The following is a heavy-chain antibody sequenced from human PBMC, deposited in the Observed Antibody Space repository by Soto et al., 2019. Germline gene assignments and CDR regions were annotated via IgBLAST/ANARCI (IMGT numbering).Heavy chain of an antibody. CDR3: ARAGVATISHGNNWFDP. CDR2: IYYSGST. Sequence: QVQLQESGPGLVKPSQTLSLTCTVSGGSISSGDYYWSWIRQPPGKGLEWIGYIYYSGSTYYNPSIKSRVHRSVDRSKSQFPLTLSAVTAADTAMYYFARAGVATISHGNNWFDPWGQGTLVTVSS. V-gene: IGHV4-30-4*01. D-gene: IGHD5-12*01. CDR1: GGSISSGDYY. J-gene: IGHJ5*02.